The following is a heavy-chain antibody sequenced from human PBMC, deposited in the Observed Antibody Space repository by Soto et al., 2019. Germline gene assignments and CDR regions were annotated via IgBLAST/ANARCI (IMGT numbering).Heavy chain of an antibody. CDR1: GYTFTSYA. CDR3: AGDYGDYAAFDI. V-gene: IGHV1-3*01. J-gene: IGHJ3*02. D-gene: IGHD4-17*01. CDR2: INAGNGNT. Sequence: ASVKVSCKASGYTFTSYAMHWVRQAPGQRLEWMGWINAGNGNTKYSQKFQGRVTITRDTSASTAYMELSSLRSEDTAVYYCAGDYGDYAAFDIWGQGTMVTVSS.